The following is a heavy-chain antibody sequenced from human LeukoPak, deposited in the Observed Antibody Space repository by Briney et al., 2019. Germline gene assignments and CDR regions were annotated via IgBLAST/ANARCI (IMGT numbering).Heavy chain of an antibody. V-gene: IGHV3-30*18. CDR1: GFPSSNYD. Sequence: RPGGSLRLSRPASGFPSSNYDIRWVRQAPGKGRGWVSFISYDSRRKYYAESASGRFTISRDNSKNTLYLEMSSLRPEDTAVYFCAKSMTLPWLRDVYGMDVWGHGTTVSVSS. J-gene: IGHJ6*02. D-gene: IGHD5-12*01. CDR2: ISYDSRRK. CDR3: AKSMTLPWLRDVYGMDV.